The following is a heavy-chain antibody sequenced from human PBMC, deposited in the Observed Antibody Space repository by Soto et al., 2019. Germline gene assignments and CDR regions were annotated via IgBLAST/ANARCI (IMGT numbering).Heavy chain of an antibody. V-gene: IGHV5-51*01. D-gene: IGHD3-10*01. CDR3: ASSGSYYKDFDY. J-gene: IGHJ4*02. CDR2: IYFSDSDT. Sequence: SLKISCKASGYSFTSYWIGWVRQMPGKGLEWMGIIYFSDSDTKYSPSFQGQVTISAGKSISTAYLQWSSLKASDTAMYYCASSGSYYKDFDYWGQGTLVTVSS. CDR1: GYSFTSYW.